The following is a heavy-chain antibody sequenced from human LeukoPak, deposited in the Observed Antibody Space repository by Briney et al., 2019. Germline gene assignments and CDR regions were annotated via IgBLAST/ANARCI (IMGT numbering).Heavy chain of an antibody. Sequence: SETLSLTCTVSGGSISSYYWSWIRQPAGKGLEWIGRIYTSGSTNYNPSLKSRVTMSVDTSKNQFSLKLSSVTAADTAVYYCARCPIPRYSSSWDYYYYYMGVWGKGTTVTVSS. J-gene: IGHJ6*03. CDR3: ARCPIPRYSSSWDYYYYYMGV. D-gene: IGHD6-13*01. V-gene: IGHV4-4*07. CDR2: IYTSGST. CDR1: GGSISSYY.